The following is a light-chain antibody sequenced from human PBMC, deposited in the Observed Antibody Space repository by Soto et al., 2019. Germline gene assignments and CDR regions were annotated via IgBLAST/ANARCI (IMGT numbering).Light chain of an antibody. J-gene: IGLJ1*01. CDR2: EVS. CDR1: SSDVGGYNY. V-gene: IGLV2-8*01. CDR3: SSYSGTNNFV. Sequence: QSVLTQPPSASGSPGQSVTISCTGTSSDVGGYNYVSWYQREPGKAPKLMIYEVSKRPSGVPDRFSGSKSGNTASLTVSGLLAEDEADYYCSSYSGTNNFVFGTGTKATVL.